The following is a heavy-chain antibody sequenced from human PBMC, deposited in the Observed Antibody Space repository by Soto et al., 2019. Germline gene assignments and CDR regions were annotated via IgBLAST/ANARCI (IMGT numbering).Heavy chain of an antibody. CDR1: GFTFSSYA. J-gene: IGHJ4*02. V-gene: IGHV3-23*01. Sequence: GGSLRLSCAASGFTFSSYAMSWVRQAPGKGLEWVSAISGSGGSTYYADSVKGRFTISRDKSKNTLYLQMNSLRAEDTDVYYCAKGQLYYYDSSGYYFDYWGQGTLVTVSS. D-gene: IGHD3-22*01. CDR2: ISGSGGST. CDR3: AKGQLYYYDSSGYYFDY.